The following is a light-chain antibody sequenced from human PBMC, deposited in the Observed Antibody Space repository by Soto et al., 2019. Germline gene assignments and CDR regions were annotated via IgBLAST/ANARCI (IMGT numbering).Light chain of an antibody. J-gene: IGKJ4*01. CDR3: QQYNNWPWT. V-gene: IGKV3-15*01. CDR1: QSVSSN. Sequence: ERVLTQVPAAPSVTKGGRATLSCRASQSVSSNLAWYQQKPGQAPRLLIYGASTRATGIPARFSGSGSGTEFTLTISSLQSEDFAVYYCQQYNNWPWTFGGGTKVDIK. CDR2: GAS.